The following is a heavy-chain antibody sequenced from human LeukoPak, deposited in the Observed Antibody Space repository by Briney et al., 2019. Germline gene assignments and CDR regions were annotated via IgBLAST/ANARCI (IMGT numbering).Heavy chain of an antibody. CDR1: GYTFTGYY. Sequence: ASVTVSCMASGYTFTGYYMHWVRQAPGQGVEWMGRINPNSGGTNYAQKFQGRVTMTRDTSISTAYMELSRLRSDDTAVYYCARDPTRVPAAYNWFDPWGQGTLVTVSS. V-gene: IGHV1-2*06. CDR3: ARDPTRVPAAYNWFDP. D-gene: IGHD2-2*01. CDR2: INPNSGGT. J-gene: IGHJ5*02.